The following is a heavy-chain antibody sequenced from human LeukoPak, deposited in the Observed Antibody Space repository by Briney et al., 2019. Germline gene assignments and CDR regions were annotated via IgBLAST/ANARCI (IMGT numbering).Heavy chain of an antibody. D-gene: IGHD1-1*01. CDR2: ISSSGSTI. J-gene: IGHJ6*03. CDR3: ARGSGGSKENSYYYMDV. Sequence: GGSLRLSCAASGFTFSTYEMNWVRQAPGKGLEWVSYISSSGSTIYYADSMKGRFTISRDNAKNSLYLQMNSLRAEDTAVYYCARGSGGSKENSYYYMDVWGKGTTVTVFS. V-gene: IGHV3-48*03. CDR1: GFTFSTYE.